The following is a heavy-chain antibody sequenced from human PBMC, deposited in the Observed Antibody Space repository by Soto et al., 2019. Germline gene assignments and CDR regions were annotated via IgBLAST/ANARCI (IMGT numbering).Heavy chain of an antibody. V-gene: IGHV1-24*01. CDR2: FDPEDGET. D-gene: IGHD6-19*01. CDR1: GYTLTELS. J-gene: IGHJ4*02. Sequence: ASVKVSCKVSGYTLTELSMHWVRQAPGKGLEWMGGFDPEDGETIYAQKFQGRVTMTEDTSTDTAYMELSSLRSEDTAVYYCYSSGWKRGNIDYWGQGTLVTVSS. CDR3: YSSGWKRGNIDY.